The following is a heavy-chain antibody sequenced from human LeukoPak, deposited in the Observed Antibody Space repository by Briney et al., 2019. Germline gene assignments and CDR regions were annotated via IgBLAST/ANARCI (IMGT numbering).Heavy chain of an antibody. V-gene: IGHV1-69*04. CDR2: IIPILGIA. CDR3: ARDQGDVDIVATPLGY. J-gene: IGHJ4*02. Sequence: ASVKVSCKASGGTFSSYAISWVRQAPGQGLEWMGRIIPILGIANYAQKFQGRVTITADKSTSTAYMELSSLRSEDTAVYYYARDQGDVDIVATPLGYWGQGTLVTVSS. D-gene: IGHD5-12*01. CDR1: GGTFSSYA.